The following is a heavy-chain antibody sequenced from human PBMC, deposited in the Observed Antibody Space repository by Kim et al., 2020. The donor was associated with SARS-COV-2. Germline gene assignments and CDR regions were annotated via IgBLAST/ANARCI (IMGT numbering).Heavy chain of an antibody. V-gene: IGHV3-23*01. D-gene: IGHD3-22*01. Sequence: GGSLRLSCEASGFTFSNYAMTWVRQAPGKGLEGVSVISTGGGTHYADSVKGRFTISRDNSKNTLFLQLNSLRAADTAVYYCVPINYDSSGYYFWGQGTLVTVSS. CDR1: GFTFSNYA. CDR2: ISTGGGT. J-gene: IGHJ4*02. CDR3: VPINYDSSGYYF.